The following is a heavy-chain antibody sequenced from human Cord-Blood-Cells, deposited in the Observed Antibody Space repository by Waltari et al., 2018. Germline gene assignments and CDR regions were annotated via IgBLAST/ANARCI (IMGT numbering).Heavy chain of an antibody. J-gene: IGHJ3*02. D-gene: IGHD3-9*01. Sequence: EVQLVQSGAEVKKPGESLKISCKGSGYSFTSYCIGWVRQMPGKGRECMGLIYPGDSDTRSSPSFQGQVTISADKSISTAYLQWSSLKASDTAMYYCARPRPRNYDILTGAFDIWGQGTMVTVSS. V-gene: IGHV5-51*01. CDR3: ARPRPRNYDILTGAFDI. CDR1: GYSFTSYC. CDR2: IYPGDSDT.